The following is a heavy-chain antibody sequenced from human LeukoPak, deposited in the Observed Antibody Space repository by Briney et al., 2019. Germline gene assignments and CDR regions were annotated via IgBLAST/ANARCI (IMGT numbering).Heavy chain of an antibody. CDR2: IKQDGSEK. Sequence: GGSLRLSCAASGLTFSSYWMSWVRQAPGKGLEWVANIKQDGSEKYYVDSVKGRFTISRDNAKNSLYLQMNSLRAEDTAVYYCARDLYPSIAAAGTRAFYYWGQGTLVTVSS. CDR3: ARDLYPSIAAAGTRAFYY. V-gene: IGHV3-7*01. D-gene: IGHD6-13*01. J-gene: IGHJ4*02. CDR1: GLTFSSYW.